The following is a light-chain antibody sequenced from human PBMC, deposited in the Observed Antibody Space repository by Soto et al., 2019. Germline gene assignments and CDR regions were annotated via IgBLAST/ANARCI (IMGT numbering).Light chain of an antibody. CDR1: SSDVGSYNL. CDR3: SSYTDSSNYV. V-gene: IGLV2-14*02. CDR2: QVT. J-gene: IGLJ1*01. Sequence: QSALTQPASVSGSPGQSITISCTGTSSDVGSYNLVSWYQHHPGKAPKLMIYQVTNRPSGVSNRFSGSRSGNTASLTISGLQAEDEADYYCSSYTDSSNYVFGTGTKLTVL.